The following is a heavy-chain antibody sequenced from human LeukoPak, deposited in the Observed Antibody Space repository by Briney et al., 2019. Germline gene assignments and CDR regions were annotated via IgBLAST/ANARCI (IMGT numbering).Heavy chain of an antibody. CDR3: ARDGGPPAPYYGMDV. CDR2: IYYSGST. J-gene: IGHJ6*02. D-gene: IGHD4-23*01. V-gene: IGHV4-59*01. Sequence: SETLSLICTVSGGSISSYYWSWIRQPPGKGLEWIGYIYYSGSTNYNPSLKSRVTISVDTSKNQFSLKLSSVTAADTAVYYCARDGGPPAPYYGMDVWGQGTTVTVSS. CDR1: GGSISSYY.